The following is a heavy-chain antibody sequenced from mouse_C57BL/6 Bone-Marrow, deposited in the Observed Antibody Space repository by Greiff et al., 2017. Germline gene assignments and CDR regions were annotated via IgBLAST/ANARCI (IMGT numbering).Heavy chain of an antibody. CDR2: INPSNGGT. CDR3: AGGGDFSWGYFDY. CDR1: GYTFTSYC. D-gene: IGHD3-1*01. Sequence: QVQLQQPGTELVKPGASVKLSCKASGYTFTSYCMHWVKQRPGQGLEWIGNINPSNGGTNYNEKFKSKATLTVDKSSSTAYMQLSSLTSEDAAVYYCAGGGDFSWGYFDYWGQGTTLTVSS. V-gene: IGHV1-53*01. J-gene: IGHJ2*01.